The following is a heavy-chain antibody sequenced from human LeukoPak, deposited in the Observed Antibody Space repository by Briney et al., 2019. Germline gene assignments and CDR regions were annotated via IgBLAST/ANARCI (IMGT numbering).Heavy chain of an antibody. J-gene: IGHJ4*02. CDR1: GGTFSSYA. D-gene: IGHD2-15*01. Sequence: SVKVSCRASGGTFSSYAISWVRQAPGQGLEWMGRIIPILGIANYAQKFQGRVTITADKSTSTAYMELSSLRSEDTAVYYCARDPIRYCSGGSCYIMQWLVTSPFDYWGQGTLVTVSS. V-gene: IGHV1-69*04. CDR3: ARDPIRYCSGGSCYIMQWLVTSPFDY. CDR2: IIPILGIA.